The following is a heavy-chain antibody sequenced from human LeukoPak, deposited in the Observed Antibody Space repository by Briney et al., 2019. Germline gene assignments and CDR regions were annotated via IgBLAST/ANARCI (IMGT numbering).Heavy chain of an antibody. Sequence: GGSLRLSCAASGFTVSSNSMSWVRQAPGKGLEWVSVIYSGGSTYYADSVKGRFTISRDNSKNTVYLQMSSLRAEDTAVYYCAPICSGITCFQTRFDSWGQGILVTVSS. CDR2: IYSGGST. D-gene: IGHD2-15*01. CDR3: APICSGITCFQTRFDS. V-gene: IGHV3-53*01. J-gene: IGHJ4*02. CDR1: GFTVSSNS.